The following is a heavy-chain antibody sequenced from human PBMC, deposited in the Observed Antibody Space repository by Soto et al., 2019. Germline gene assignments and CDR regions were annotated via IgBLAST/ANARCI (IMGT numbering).Heavy chain of an antibody. D-gene: IGHD6-13*01. CDR2: IVPVFPSV. CDR3: AREMPSTAAAYFYYGLNV. Sequence: QVQLVQSGAEVKRPGSSVKVSCKASGGAFNNYAIYWVRQAPGQGLEWLGTIVPVFPSVYYAPRFQGRLTITADGSTDTVYMMLTSLKSEATAFYYCAREMPSTAAAYFYYGLNVCGHGNSVTVSS. CDR1: GGAFNNYA. V-gene: IGHV1-69*18. J-gene: IGHJ6*02.